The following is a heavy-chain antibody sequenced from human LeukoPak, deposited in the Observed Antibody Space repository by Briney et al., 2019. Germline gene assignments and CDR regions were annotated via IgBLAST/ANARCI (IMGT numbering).Heavy chain of an antibody. CDR3: ARLIAATGRLYFDY. J-gene: IGHJ4*02. D-gene: IGHD6-13*01. CDR1: GFTFSSYA. V-gene: IGHV3-23*01. Sequence: SGGSLRLSCAASGFTFSSYAMSWVRQAPGKGLEWVSAISGSGGSTYYADSVKGRFTISRDNSKNTLYLQMNSLRAEDTAVYYCARLIAATGRLYFDYWGQGTLVTVSS. CDR2: ISGSGGST.